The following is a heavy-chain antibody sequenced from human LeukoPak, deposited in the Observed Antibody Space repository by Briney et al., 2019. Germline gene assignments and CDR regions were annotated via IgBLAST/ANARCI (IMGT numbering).Heavy chain of an antibody. CDR2: MFYSEST. J-gene: IGHJ3*02. Sequence: SETLSLTCSVSGASVSDGNYYWSWIRQPPGKGLEWIGYMFYSESTKYNPSLKSRVTISVDTSKNQFSLKLTSVTAADTAVYYCARDKGLPQAFDIWGQGTMVTVSS. CDR3: ARDKGLPQAFDI. CDR1: GASVSDGNYY. D-gene: IGHD5/OR15-5a*01. V-gene: IGHV4-61*01.